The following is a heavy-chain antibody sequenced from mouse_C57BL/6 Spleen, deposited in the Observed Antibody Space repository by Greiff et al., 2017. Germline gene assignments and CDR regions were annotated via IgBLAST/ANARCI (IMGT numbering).Heavy chain of an antibody. D-gene: IGHD1-1*01. CDR2: IDPNSGGT. Sequence: QVQLQQPGAELVKPGASVKLSCKASGYTFTSYWMPWVKQRPGRGLEWIGGIDPNSGGTKYNEKFKSKATLTVDKPSSTAYMQLSSLTSEDSAVYYCARDYYGSSYGAMDYWGQGTSVTVSS. J-gene: IGHJ4*01. CDR3: ARDYYGSSYGAMDY. V-gene: IGHV1-72*01. CDR1: GYTFTSYW.